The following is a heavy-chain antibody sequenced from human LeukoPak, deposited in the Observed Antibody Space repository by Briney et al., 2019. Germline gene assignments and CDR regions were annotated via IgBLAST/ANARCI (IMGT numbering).Heavy chain of an antibody. Sequence: ASVKVSCKASGGTFSSYAISWVRQAPGQGLEWMGGIIPIFATANYAQKFQGRVTITADESTSTAYMELSSLRSEDTAVYYCAREGNYYDSSGLDYWGQGTLVTVSS. CDR2: IIPIFATA. J-gene: IGHJ4*02. V-gene: IGHV1-69*13. CDR3: AREGNYYDSSGLDY. D-gene: IGHD3-22*01. CDR1: GGTFSSYA.